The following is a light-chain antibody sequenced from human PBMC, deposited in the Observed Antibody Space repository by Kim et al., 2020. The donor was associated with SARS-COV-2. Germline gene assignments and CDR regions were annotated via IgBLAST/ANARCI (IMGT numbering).Light chain of an antibody. Sequence: QSVTISCTGTSSDVGGYNYVSWYQQHPGKAPKLMIYDVSKRPSGVHDRFSGSKSGNTASLTISGLQAEDEADYYCCSYAGSYTLVVFGGGTQLTVL. CDR2: DVS. CDR1: SSDVGGYNY. J-gene: IGLJ2*01. V-gene: IGLV2-11*01. CDR3: CSYAGSYTLVV.